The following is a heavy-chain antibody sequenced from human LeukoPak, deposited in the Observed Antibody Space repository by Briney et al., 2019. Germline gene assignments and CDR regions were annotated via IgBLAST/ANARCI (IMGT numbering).Heavy chain of an antibody. D-gene: IGHD3-10*01. V-gene: IGHV3-23*01. CDR2: ISGSGGST. J-gene: IGHJ6*03. Sequence: GGSLRLSCAASGFTFSSYAMSWVRQAPGKGLEWVSAISGSGGSTYYADSVKARFTISRYNSKNTLYLQMNSLRAEDTAVYYCAKDLAGTMVRGVIISYYYYYMDVWGKGTTVTVSS. CDR1: GFTFSSYA. CDR3: AKDLAGTMVRGVIISYYYYYMDV.